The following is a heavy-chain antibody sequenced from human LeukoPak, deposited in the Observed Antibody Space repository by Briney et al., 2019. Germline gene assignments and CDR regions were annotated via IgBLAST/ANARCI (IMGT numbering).Heavy chain of an antibody. V-gene: IGHV3-48*01. J-gene: IGHJ6*03. CDR3: ARVDPTTGYYYYMDV. D-gene: IGHD4-17*01. Sequence: SGGSLRLSCAASGFTFSSYSMNWVRQAPGKGLEWVSYISSSSSTIYYADSVKGRFTISRDNAKNSLYLQMNSLRAEDTAVYYCARVDPTTGYYYYMDVWGKGTTATVSS. CDR2: ISSSSSTI. CDR1: GFTFSSYS.